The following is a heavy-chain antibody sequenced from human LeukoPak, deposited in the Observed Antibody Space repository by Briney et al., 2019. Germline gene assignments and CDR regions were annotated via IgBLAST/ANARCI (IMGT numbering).Heavy chain of an antibody. Sequence: GGSLRLSCAASGFTFSSYGMHWVRQAPGKGLEWVSAISGSGGSTYYADSAKGRFTISRDNSKNTLYLQMNSLRAEDTAVYYCAKGFYGSGSYLHFDYWGQGTLVTVSS. D-gene: IGHD3-10*01. J-gene: IGHJ4*02. CDR1: GFTFSSYG. V-gene: IGHV3-23*01. CDR3: AKGFYGSGSYLHFDY. CDR2: ISGSGGST.